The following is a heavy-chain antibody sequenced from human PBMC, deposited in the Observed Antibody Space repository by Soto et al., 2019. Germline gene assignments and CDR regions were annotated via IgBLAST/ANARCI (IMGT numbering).Heavy chain of an antibody. Sequence: QVQLVQSGTEVKKPGDSVKVSCKASGYTFSTLGITWVRQAPGQGLEWMGWISAYNGNTNYAQRLQGRVTLTTDTSTSKAYMDLRSLTSDDTAVYYCTRDLGGSSTNFDYWGQGTLVIVSS. D-gene: IGHD2-15*01. CDR2: ISAYNGNT. CDR1: GYTFSTLG. CDR3: TRDLGGSSTNFDY. J-gene: IGHJ4*02. V-gene: IGHV1-18*01.